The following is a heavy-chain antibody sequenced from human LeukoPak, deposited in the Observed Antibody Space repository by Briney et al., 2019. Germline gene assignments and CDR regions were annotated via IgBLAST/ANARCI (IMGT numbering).Heavy chain of an antibody. D-gene: IGHD2-2*01. CDR2: INPSGGNT. V-gene: IGHV1-46*01. CDR1: GYTFTSCY. J-gene: IGHJ4*02. Sequence: APVKVSCKASGYTFTSCYMHWVRHAPGQGLEWMGIINPSGGNTSYAQKFQGRVTMTRDTSTSTVYMELSSLRSEDTAVYYCARGGYCSSTSCFEFDYWGQGTLVTVSS. CDR3: ARGGYCSSTSCFEFDY.